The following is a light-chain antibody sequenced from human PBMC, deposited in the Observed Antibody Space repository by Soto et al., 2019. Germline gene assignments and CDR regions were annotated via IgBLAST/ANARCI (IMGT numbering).Light chain of an antibody. CDR3: CSYAVTFYV. V-gene: IGLV2-11*01. CDR1: STDVGASNN. CDR2: DVS. J-gene: IGLJ1*01. Sequence: QSVLTQPRSVSGSHGHSVTISCTGTSTDVGASNNVSWYQQLPGRAPKLMIYDVSERPSGVPDRFSGSKSGNTASLTISGLQADDEADYYCCSYAVTFYVFGTGTK.